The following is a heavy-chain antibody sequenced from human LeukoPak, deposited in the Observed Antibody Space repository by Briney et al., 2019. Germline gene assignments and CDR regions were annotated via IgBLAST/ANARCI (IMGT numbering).Heavy chain of an antibody. CDR1: GGSFSGYS. CDR2: INHSGST. D-gene: IGHD5-12*01. Sequence: PSETLSLTCAVYGGSFSGYSWTWIRHPPGKGLEWIGEINHSGSTNYNPSLKSRVTISVDTSKNQFSLKLSSVTAADTAVYYCARERGYVYDYWGQGTLVTVSS. CDR3: ARERGYVYDY. V-gene: IGHV4-34*01. J-gene: IGHJ4*02.